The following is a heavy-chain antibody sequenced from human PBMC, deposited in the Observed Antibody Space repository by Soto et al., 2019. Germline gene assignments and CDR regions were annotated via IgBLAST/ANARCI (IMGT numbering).Heavy chain of an antibody. Sequence: PSETLSLTCVVSGDSISSRSHYWGWIRQPPGKGLEWIGSIYYTGSSYYNPSLKSRLSISLDTSKNHFSLKLPSATAADSGVYYCLRHLGAGYFGDSGPDYWGPGILVTSPQ. D-gene: IGHD3-10*01. V-gene: IGHV4-39*02. CDR2: IYYTGSS. CDR3: LRHLGAGYFGDSGPDY. CDR1: GDSISSRSHY. J-gene: IGHJ4*02.